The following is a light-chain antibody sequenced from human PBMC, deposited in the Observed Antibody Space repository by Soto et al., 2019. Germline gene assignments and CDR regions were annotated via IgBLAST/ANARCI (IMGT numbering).Light chain of an antibody. CDR2: EVS. V-gene: IGLV2-8*01. Sequence: QSALTQPPSASGSPGQSVTISCTGTSSDVGGYNYVSWYHQYPGKAPKLMIYEVSKRPSGVPDRFSGSKSGKTASLNVSGLQPEDEADYYCTSYAGSNIWVFGGGTKLTVL. CDR1: SSDVGGYNY. CDR3: TSYAGSNIWV. J-gene: IGLJ3*02.